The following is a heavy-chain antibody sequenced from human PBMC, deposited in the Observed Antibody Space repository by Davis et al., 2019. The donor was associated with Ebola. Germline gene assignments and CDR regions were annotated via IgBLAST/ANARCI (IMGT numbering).Heavy chain of an antibody. CDR1: GGSISSYY. V-gene: IGHV4-59*01. CDR3: ARVLDERYCSGGSCYSHYYYYGMDV. CDR2: IYYSGST. Sequence: SETLSLTCTVSGGSISSYYWSWIRQPPGKGLEWIGYIYYSGSTNYNPSLKSRVTISVDTSKNQFSLKLSSVTAADTAVYYCARVLDERYCSGGSCYSHYYYYGMDVWGQGTTVTVSS. D-gene: IGHD2-15*01. J-gene: IGHJ6*02.